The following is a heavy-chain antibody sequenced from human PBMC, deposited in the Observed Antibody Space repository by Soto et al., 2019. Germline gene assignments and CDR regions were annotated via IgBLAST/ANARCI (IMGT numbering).Heavy chain of an antibody. J-gene: IGHJ4*02. Sequence: PSETLSLTCTFSGGSISSGGYYWSWIRQHPGKGLEWIGYIYYSGSTYSKPSLKSRVTISVDISKSQFSLRLTSVTAADTAVYYCARYNAASGTYYFDFWGQGALVTVS. CDR1: GGSISSGGYY. V-gene: IGHV4-31*03. CDR3: ARYNAASGTYYFDF. CDR2: IYYSGST. D-gene: IGHD6-13*01.